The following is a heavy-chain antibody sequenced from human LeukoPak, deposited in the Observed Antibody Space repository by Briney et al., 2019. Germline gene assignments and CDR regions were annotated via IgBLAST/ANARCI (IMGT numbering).Heavy chain of an antibody. Sequence: GGSLRLSCAASGITFRSFALSWVRQAPGKGLEWVSTISDTTYYADSVRGRFTISRDDSKNTLYLQMDSLRAEDTAIYSCARSRGPASHWFDPWGQGTLVTVSS. CDR2: ISDTT. V-gene: IGHV3-23*01. J-gene: IGHJ5*02. CDR3: ARSRGPASHWFDP. CDR1: GITFRSFA.